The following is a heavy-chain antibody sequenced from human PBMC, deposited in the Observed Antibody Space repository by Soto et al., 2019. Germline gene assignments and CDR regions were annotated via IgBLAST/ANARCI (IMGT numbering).Heavy chain of an antibody. D-gene: IGHD1-26*01. J-gene: IGHJ4*02. CDR2: INPNSGGT. Sequence: QVQLVQSGAEVKKPGASVKVSCKASGYTFTGYYMHWVRQAPGQGLEWMGWINPNSGGTNYEQKFQGWVTMTRDTSISTAYMELSRLRSDDTAVYYCARDTRGSNLDYWGQGTLVTVSS. CDR1: GYTFTGYY. V-gene: IGHV1-2*04. CDR3: ARDTRGSNLDY.